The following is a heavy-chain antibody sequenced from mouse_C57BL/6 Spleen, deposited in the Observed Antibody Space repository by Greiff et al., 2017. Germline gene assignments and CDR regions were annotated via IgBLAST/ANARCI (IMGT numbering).Heavy chain of an antibody. CDR1: GFTFSSYG. CDR3: ARQACYDGLRGGYFDV. CDR2: ISSGGSYT. V-gene: IGHV5-6*01. D-gene: IGHD2-3*01. J-gene: IGHJ1*03. Sequence: EVQGVESGGDLVKPGGSLKLSCAASGFTFSSYGMSWVRQTPDKRLEWVATISSGGSYTYYPDSVKGRFTISRDNAKNTLYLQMSSLKSEDTAMYYCARQACYDGLRGGYFDVWGTGTTVTVSS.